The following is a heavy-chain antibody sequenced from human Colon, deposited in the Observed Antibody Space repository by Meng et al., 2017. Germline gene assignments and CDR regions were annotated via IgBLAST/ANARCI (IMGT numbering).Heavy chain of an antibody. CDR3: ARSGDTNGYSYWDFDH. V-gene: IGHV4-59*01. Sequence: LETLSLTCTVSGGSISPYYWSWIRQLPGKGLEYIGYIYHSGSINYNPSLQSRVTISFDTSENQFSLKLTSVTVADTAVYYCARSGDTNGYSYWDFDHWGQGMLVTSPQ. D-gene: IGHD3-22*01. CDR1: GGSISPYY. CDR2: IYHSGSI. J-gene: IGHJ4*02.